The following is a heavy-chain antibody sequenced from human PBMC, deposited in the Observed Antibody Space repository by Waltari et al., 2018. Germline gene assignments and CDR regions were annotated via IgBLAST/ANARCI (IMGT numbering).Heavy chain of an antibody. CDR2: ISSSSTI. CDR1: GFTCSSYS. CDR3: ARDRTKGV. V-gene: IGHV3-48*01. Sequence: EVQLVESGGGLVQPGGSLRLSCAASGFTCSSYSMNCVRQAPGKGLEWVSYISSSSTIYYADSVKGRFTISRDNAKNSLYLQMNSLRAEDTAVYYCARDRTKGVWGQGTTVTGSS. D-gene: IGHD1-1*01. J-gene: IGHJ6*02.